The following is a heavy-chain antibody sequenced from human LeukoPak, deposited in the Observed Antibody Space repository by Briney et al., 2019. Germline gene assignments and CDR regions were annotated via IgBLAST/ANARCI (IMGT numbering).Heavy chain of an antibody. CDR1: GFTFSSYE. J-gene: IGHJ4*02. CDR2: ISSSGSTI. V-gene: IGHV3-48*03. Sequence: GGSLRLSCAASGFTFSSYEIIWVRQAPGKGLEWISYISSSGSTIYSADSVKGRFTISRDNAKNSLYLQTNSLRAEDTAVYYCARANTAVAGRGLDYWGQGTLVTVSS. CDR3: ARANTAVAGRGLDY. D-gene: IGHD6-19*01.